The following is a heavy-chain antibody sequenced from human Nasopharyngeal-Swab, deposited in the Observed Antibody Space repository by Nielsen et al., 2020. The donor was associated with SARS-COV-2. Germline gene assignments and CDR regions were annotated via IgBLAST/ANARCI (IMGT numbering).Heavy chain of an antibody. CDR2: INAGNGNT. CDR3: ARDRAGGNGYFDY. J-gene: IGHJ4*02. Sequence: WVRQAPGQRLEWMGWINAGNGNTKYSQKFQGRVTITRDTSASTAYMELSSLRSEDTAVYYCARDRAGGNGYFDYWGRGTLVTVSS. V-gene: IGHV1-3*01. D-gene: IGHD5-24*01.